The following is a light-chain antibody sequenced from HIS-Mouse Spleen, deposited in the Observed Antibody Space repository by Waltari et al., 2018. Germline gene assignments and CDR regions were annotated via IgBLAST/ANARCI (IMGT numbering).Light chain of an antibody. CDR3: QQLNSYPPT. CDR2: AAS. J-gene: IGKJ1*01. Sequence: DIQLTQSPSFLSASVGDRVTITCRASQGISSYLAWYQQKPGKAPKLLIYAASTLQSGVPSRFSGSGSGTEFTLTFSSLQPEELATYYCQQLNSYPPTFGQGTKVEI. V-gene: IGKV1-9*01. CDR1: QGISSY.